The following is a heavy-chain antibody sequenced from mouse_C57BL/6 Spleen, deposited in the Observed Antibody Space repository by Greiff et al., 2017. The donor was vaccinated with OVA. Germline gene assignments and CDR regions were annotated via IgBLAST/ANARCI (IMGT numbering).Heavy chain of an antibody. J-gene: IGHJ4*01. V-gene: IGHV1-5*01. Sequence: EVQLQQSGTVLARPGASVKMSCKTSGYTFTSYWVHWVKQRPGQGLEWIGAIYPGNSDTSYNQKFKGKAKLTAVTSASTAYMELSSLTNEDSAVYYCITVVAPWAMDYWGQGTSVTVSS. CDR2: IYPGNSDT. D-gene: IGHD1-1*01. CDR3: ITVVAPWAMDY. CDR1: GYTFTSYW.